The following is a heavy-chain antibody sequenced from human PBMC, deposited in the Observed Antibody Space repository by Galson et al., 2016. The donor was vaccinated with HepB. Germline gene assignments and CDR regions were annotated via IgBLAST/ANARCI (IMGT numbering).Heavy chain of an antibody. D-gene: IGHD3-3*01. CDR2: IYTSGST. V-gene: IGHV4-61*02. Sequence: TLSLTCTISGGSIRINSYYWTWIRQPAGKGLEWIGRIYTSGSTNYNPSLKSRVTISIDASKNEFSLRLSSVTAADTAVYYCARLEGEADAFDIWAQGTMVTVSS. CDR3: ARLEGEADAFDI. J-gene: IGHJ3*02. CDR1: GGSIRINSYY.